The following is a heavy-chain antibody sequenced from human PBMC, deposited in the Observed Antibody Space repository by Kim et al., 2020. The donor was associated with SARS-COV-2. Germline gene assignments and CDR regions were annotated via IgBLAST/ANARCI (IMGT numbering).Heavy chain of an antibody. V-gene: IGHV3-30*04. Sequence: GGSLRLSCAASGFTFTTYAMHWVRQAPGKGPEWVAVISYDGSEKYYADSVKGRFTISRDNSKNTLYLQMSSLRVEERAVYYCARDWASSGYGPFDNWSQGSLVT. CDR1: GFTFTTYA. CDR3: ARDWASSGYGPFDN. D-gene: IGHD5-12*01. J-gene: IGHJ4*02. CDR2: ISYDGSEK.